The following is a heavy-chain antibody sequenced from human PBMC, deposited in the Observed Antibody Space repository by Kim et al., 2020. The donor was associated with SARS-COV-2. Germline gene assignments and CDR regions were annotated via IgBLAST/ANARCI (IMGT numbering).Heavy chain of an antibody. CDR2: IKSKFDGGTT. J-gene: IGHJ6*02. CDR3: TTDRFV. Sequence: GGSLRLSCAASGFSISKDWMSWVRQAPGKGLEWVGRIKSKFDGGTTDYTAPVKGRFTIARDDSLNMLYLQMNSLKTEDTAVYYCTTDRFVWGQGTTVTVS. CDR1: GFSISKDW. V-gene: IGHV3-15*01.